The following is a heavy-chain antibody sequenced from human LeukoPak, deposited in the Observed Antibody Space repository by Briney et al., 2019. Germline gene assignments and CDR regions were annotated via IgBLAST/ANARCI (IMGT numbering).Heavy chain of an antibody. CDR1: GLTFRNYW. V-gene: IGHV3-7*01. CDR2: INPAGGTK. J-gene: IGHJ5*02. CDR3: ARDRAEGKTWVEFDP. Sequence: GGSLRLSCAASGLTFRNYWMSWVRQAPGKGLERVANINPAGGTKNYVDSARARFTISRDNSKNTLYLQMNSLRDEDTAVYFCARDRAEGKTWVEFDPWGQGTLVTVSS.